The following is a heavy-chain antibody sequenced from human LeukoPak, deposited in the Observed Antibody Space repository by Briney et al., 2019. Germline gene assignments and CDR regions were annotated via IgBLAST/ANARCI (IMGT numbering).Heavy chain of an antibody. CDR2: ISGSGGST. CDR1: GFTFSSYA. CDR3: AKDRRYSYGCDY. Sequence: GGSLRLSCAASGFTFSSYAMSWVRRAPGKGLEWVSAISGSGGSTYYADSVKGRFTISRDNSKNTLYLQMNSLRAEDTAVYYCAKDRRYSYGCDYWGQGTLVTVLS. J-gene: IGHJ4*02. V-gene: IGHV3-23*01. D-gene: IGHD5-18*01.